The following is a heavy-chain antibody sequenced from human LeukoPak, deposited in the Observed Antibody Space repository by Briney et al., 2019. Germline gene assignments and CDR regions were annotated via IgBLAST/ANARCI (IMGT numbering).Heavy chain of an antibody. CDR3: ARGSSEVLLWFGESPN. J-gene: IGHJ3*01. Sequence: PGGSLRLSCAASGFAFSTYSMSWVRQAPGKGLEWVSHISSGSDTIYYADSVKGRFTISRDNAKNSLYLQMNRLRAHDTAVYYCARGSSEVLLWFGESPNWGQGTMVTVSS. CDR2: ISSGSDTI. D-gene: IGHD3-10*01. CDR1: GFAFSTYS. V-gene: IGHV3-48*01.